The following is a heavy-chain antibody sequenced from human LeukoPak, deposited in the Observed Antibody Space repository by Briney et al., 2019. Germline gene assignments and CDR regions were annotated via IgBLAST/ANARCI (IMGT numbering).Heavy chain of an antibody. CDR2: IYYSGST. D-gene: IGHD5-18*01. CDR1: GGSISSSSYY. J-gene: IGHJ1*01. CDR3: ARAGYPQVIH. Sequence: SETLSLTCAVSGGSISSSSYYWGWIRQPPGKGLEWIGSIYYSGSTYYNPSLKSRVTISVDTSKNQFSLKLSSVTAADTAVYYCARAGYPQVIHWGQGTLVTVSS. V-gene: IGHV4-39*07.